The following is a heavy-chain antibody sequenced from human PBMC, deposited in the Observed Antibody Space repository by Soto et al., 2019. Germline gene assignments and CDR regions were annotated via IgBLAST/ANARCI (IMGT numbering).Heavy chain of an antibody. V-gene: IGHV3-30-3*01. Sequence: GGSLRLSCAASGFTFSCYAMHWVRQAPGKGLERVAVISYDGSNKYYADSVKGRFTISRDNSKNTLYLQMNSLRAEDTAVYYCARGAXRGVVVAASSFYYGMDVWGQGTTVTVSS. CDR2: ISYDGSNK. J-gene: IGHJ6*02. CDR3: ARGAXRGVVVAASSFYYGMDV. CDR1: GFTFSCYA. D-gene: IGHD2-15*01.